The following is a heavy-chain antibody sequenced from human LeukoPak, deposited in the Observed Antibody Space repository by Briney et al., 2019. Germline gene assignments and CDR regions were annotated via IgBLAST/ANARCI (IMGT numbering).Heavy chain of an antibody. CDR3: AKAAGSGGSWYVVFDY. D-gene: IGHD6-13*01. Sequence: GGSLRLSCAASGFTFSSYGMHRVRRAPGKGLEWVAVIWYDGSNKYYADSVKGRFSISRDNSKDTLYLQMNSLRAEDTAVYYCAKAAGSGGSWYVVFDYWGQGTLVTVSS. CDR2: IWYDGSNK. J-gene: IGHJ4*02. V-gene: IGHV3-33*06. CDR1: GFTFSSYG.